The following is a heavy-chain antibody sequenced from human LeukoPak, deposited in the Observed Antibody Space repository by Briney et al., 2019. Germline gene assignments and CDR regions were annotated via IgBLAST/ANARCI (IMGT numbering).Heavy chain of an antibody. D-gene: IGHD3-10*01. V-gene: IGHV1-8*01. CDR2: MNPNSGNT. J-gene: IGHJ4*02. Sequence: ASVKVSCKASGYTFTNYDINWVRQATGQGLEWMGWMNPNSGNTGYAQRFQGRVTMTRDTSTGTAYMDLSSLTSEGTAVYYCARNPAASGSFEYWGQGTLVTVSS. CDR3: ARNPAASGSFEY. CDR1: GYTFTNYD.